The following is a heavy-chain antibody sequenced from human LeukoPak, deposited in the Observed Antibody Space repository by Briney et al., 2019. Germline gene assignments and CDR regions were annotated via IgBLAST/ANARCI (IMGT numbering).Heavy chain of an antibody. Sequence: PGGSLRLSCAASGFTFSSYAMSWVRQAPGKGLEWVSAISGSGGSTYYADSVKGRFTISRDNSKNTLYLQMNSQRAEDTAVYYCAKSNYYDSSGYYFDYWGQGTLVTVSS. CDR2: ISGSGGST. D-gene: IGHD3-22*01. V-gene: IGHV3-23*01. CDR3: AKSNYYDSSGYYFDY. J-gene: IGHJ4*02. CDR1: GFTFSSYA.